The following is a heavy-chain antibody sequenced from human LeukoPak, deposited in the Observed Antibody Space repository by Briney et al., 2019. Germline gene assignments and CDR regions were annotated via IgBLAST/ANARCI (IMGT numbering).Heavy chain of an antibody. J-gene: IGHJ4*02. CDR1: GFTFSTYW. Sequence: PGGSLRLSCAASGFTFSTYWMSRVRQAPGKGLEWVANIKQHGSEMYYVDSVKGRFTISRDNAKNSLYLQMNSLRAEDTAVYYCARGGGTFDYWGQGTLVTVSS. CDR2: IKQHGSEM. V-gene: IGHV3-7*01. D-gene: IGHD3-10*01. CDR3: ARGGGTFDY.